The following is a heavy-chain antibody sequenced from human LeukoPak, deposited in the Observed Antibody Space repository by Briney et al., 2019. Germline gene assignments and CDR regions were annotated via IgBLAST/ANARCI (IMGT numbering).Heavy chain of an antibody. D-gene: IGHD5-24*01. V-gene: IGHV3-69-1*01. J-gene: IGHJ4*02. Sequence: GGSLRLSCAGSGFTFSDYAINWVRQAPGKGLEWVSSISSSSTYADSVKGRFTISRDSAKNSLYLQMNSLRVEDTAVYYCARDYGYEIDYWGQGTLVTVSS. CDR1: GFTFSDYA. CDR3: ARDYGYEIDY. CDR2: ISSSST.